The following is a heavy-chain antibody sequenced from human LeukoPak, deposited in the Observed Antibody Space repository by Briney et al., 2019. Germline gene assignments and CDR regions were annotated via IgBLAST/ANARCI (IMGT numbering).Heavy chain of an antibody. Sequence: GGSLRLSCAASGFTSSNYFMNWVRQAPGKGLEWVSYISSSGSTIYYADSVKGRFTVSRDNAKKSLYLQMNSLRAEDTAIYYCATYYYDSSAQRGDDAFDIWGQGTMVTVSS. V-gene: IGHV3-48*04. J-gene: IGHJ3*02. CDR3: ATYYYDSSAQRGDDAFDI. D-gene: IGHD3-22*01. CDR2: ISSSGSTI. CDR1: GFTSSNYF.